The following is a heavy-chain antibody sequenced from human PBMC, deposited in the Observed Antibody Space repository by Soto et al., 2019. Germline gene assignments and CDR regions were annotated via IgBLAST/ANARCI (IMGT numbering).Heavy chain of an antibody. CDR3: ARVFSLNYDSTPAPDDY. CDR1: GFTFSSYS. J-gene: IGHJ4*02. CDR2: ISSSSSYI. V-gene: IGHV3-21*01. D-gene: IGHD3-22*01. Sequence: TGGSLRLSCAASGFTFSSYSMNWVRQAPGKGLEWVSSISSSSSYIYYADSVKGRFTISRDNAKNSLYLQMNSLRAEDTAVYYCARVFSLNYDSTPAPDDYWGQGTLVTVSS.